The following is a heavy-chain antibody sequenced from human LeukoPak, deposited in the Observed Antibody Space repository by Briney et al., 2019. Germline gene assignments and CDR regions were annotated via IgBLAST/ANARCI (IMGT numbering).Heavy chain of an antibody. CDR3: ASEGRPYYSTSGSHVYMAYSYIDV. Sequence: SVKVSCKASGGTFNTSPLSWLRQAPGQGPEWMGGIIPFFGTANYAQKFQDRATITADASSSTAYMELSSLRSEDTAVYYCASEGRPYYSTSGSHVYMAYSYIDVWGKGTTVIVSS. J-gene: IGHJ6*03. CDR2: IIPFFGTA. V-gene: IGHV1-69*01. D-gene: IGHD3-16*01. CDR1: GGTFNTSP.